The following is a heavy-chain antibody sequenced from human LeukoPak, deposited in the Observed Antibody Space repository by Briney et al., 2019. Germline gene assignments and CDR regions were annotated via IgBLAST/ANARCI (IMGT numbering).Heavy chain of an antibody. V-gene: IGHV3-49*03. CDR3: TRADYGDFRYYFDY. CDR2: IRSKAYGGTT. J-gene: IGHJ4*02. Sequence: TGGSLRLSCTASGFTFGDYAMSWLRQAPGKGLEWVGFIRSKAYGGTTEYAASVKGRFTISRDDSKSIAYLQMNSLKTEDTAVYYCTRADYGDFRYYFDYWGQGTLVTVSS. D-gene: IGHD4-17*01. CDR1: GFTFGDYA.